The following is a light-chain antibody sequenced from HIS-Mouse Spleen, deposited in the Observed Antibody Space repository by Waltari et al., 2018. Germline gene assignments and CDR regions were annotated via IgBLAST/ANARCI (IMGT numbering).Light chain of an antibody. CDR2: EGS. CDR1: RSDVGCYNL. Sequence: QSALTQPASVSGSPGQSITISCTGTRSDVGCYNLFSWYQQHPGKAPKLMIYEGSKRPSGVSNRFSGSKSGNTASLTISGLQAEDEADYYCCSYAGSSTYVFGTGTKVTVL. CDR3: CSYAGSSTYV. V-gene: IGLV2-23*01. J-gene: IGLJ1*01.